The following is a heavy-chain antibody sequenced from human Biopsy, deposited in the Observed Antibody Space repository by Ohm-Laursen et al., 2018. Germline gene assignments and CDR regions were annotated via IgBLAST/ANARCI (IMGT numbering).Heavy chain of an antibody. J-gene: IGHJ4*02. CDR2: IFYSGTT. CDR3: ARIYFYGLGSSDYFFDS. Sequence: TLSLTCPVSGDSIATFNYYWGWVRQPPGKGLEWLATIFYSGTTYFSRPLESRLTISQDTSSNQFSLRLKYVTAADTGVYYCARIYFYGLGSSDYFFDSWGQGTLVTVSS. CDR1: GDSIATFNYY. D-gene: IGHD3-10*01. V-gene: IGHV4-39*01.